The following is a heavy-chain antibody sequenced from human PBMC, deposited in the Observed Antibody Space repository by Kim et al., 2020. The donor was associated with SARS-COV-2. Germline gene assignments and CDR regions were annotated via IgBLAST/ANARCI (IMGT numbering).Heavy chain of an antibody. CDR2: NT. V-gene: IGHV1-58*01. CDR3: AADPAKAEDY. J-gene: IGHJ4*02. Sequence: NTTSAQEFQERVTITRDMSTSTAYMELSSVGSEDTAVYYCAADPAKAEDYWGQGTLVTVSS.